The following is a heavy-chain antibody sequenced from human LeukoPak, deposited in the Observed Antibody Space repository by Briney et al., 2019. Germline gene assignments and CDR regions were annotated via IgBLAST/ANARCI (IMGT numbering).Heavy chain of an antibody. CDR1: GFTFSSYA. CDR2: ISGSAGGT. CDR3: AKFRFSAAIRHDTFDV. Sequence: PGGSLRLSCAASGFTFSSYAMSWVRQAPGKGLEWVSAISGSAGGTYYADSVKGRFTISRDNSKNTLYLQMNSLRAEDTAVYFCAKFRFSAAIRHDTFDVWGQGTVVSVSS. D-gene: IGHD2-2*02. V-gene: IGHV3-23*01. J-gene: IGHJ3*01.